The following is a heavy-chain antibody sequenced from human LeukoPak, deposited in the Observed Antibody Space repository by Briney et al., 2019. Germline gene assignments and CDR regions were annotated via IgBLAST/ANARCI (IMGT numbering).Heavy chain of an antibody. CDR1: GGTFSSYA. V-gene: IGHV1-69*13. Sequence: ASVKVSCKASGGTFSSYAFSWVRQAPGQGLEWMGGIIPLFGEANYAQKFQGRVTITADESTSTAYMELSSLRSEDTAVYYCARGPLGGYGDYVYSDYWGQGTLVTVSS. CDR2: IIPLFGEA. CDR3: ARGPLGGYGDYVYSDY. J-gene: IGHJ4*02. D-gene: IGHD4-17*01.